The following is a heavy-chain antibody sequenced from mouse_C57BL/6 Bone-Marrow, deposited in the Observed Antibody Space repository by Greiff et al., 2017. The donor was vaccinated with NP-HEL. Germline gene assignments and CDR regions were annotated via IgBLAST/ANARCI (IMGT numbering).Heavy chain of an antibody. V-gene: IGHV1-4*01. CDR3: ARLDTTVFDY. Sequence: QVQLKEPGAELARPGASVKMSCKASGYTFTSYTMHWVKQRPGQGLEWIGYINPSSGYTKYNQKFKDKATLTADKSSSTAYMQLSSLTSEDSAVYYCARLDTTVFDYWGQGTTLTVSS. CDR2: INPSSGYT. CDR1: GYTFTSYT. J-gene: IGHJ2*01. D-gene: IGHD1-1*01.